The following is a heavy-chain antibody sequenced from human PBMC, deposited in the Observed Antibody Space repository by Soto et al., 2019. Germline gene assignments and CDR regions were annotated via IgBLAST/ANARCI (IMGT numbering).Heavy chain of an antibody. D-gene: IGHD6-13*01. Sequence: VQLVESGGGLVQPGRSLRLSSAASGFTFDDYAMHWVRQVRGKGLEWVSGINWNSGSIGYGDSVKGRFAISRDNAKNSLHLQMTSLSAEDTAFYYCVKDESINWYSGHFRHWGQGTLVTVSS. CDR2: INWNSGSI. CDR1: GFTFDDYA. CDR3: VKDESINWYSGHFRH. V-gene: IGHV3-9*01. J-gene: IGHJ1*01.